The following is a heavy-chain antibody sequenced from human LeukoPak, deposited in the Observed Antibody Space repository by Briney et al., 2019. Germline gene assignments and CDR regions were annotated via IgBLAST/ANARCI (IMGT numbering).Heavy chain of an antibody. D-gene: IGHD2-15*01. Sequence: ASVKVSCKASGYTFTSYYMHWVRQAPGQGLEWMGIINPSGGSTSYAQKFQGRVTMTRDTSISTAYMELSRLRSDDTAVYYCARPRILYYYYGMDVWGQGTTVTVSS. CDR3: ARPRILYYYYGMDV. CDR2: INPSGGST. J-gene: IGHJ6*02. CDR1: GYTFTSYY. V-gene: IGHV1-46*01.